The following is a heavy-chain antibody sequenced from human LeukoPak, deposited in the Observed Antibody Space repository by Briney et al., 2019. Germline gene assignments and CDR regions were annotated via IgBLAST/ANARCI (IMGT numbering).Heavy chain of an antibody. V-gene: IGHV3-7*01. CDR2: INQDGSEK. D-gene: IGHD6-13*01. CDR1: GFTFSGYW. Sequence: GGSLRLSCAASGFTFSGYWMSWVRPAPGKGPEWVANINQDGSEKYYVDSVKGRFTISRDNAKNSLFLQMGSLRVEDTAVYYCARESTAGYNSSWYGFRNWGQGTLVSVSS. CDR3: ARESTAGYNSSWYGFRN. J-gene: IGHJ1*01.